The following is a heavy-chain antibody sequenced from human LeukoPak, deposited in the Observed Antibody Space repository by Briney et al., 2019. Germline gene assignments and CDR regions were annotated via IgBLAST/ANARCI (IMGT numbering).Heavy chain of an antibody. CDR3: ARHLGPLGDIVVVPAAMFPGFYGMDV. D-gene: IGHD2-2*01. CDR1: GGSISSSSYY. Sequence: SSETLSLTCTVSGGSISSSSYYWGWIRQPPGKGLEWIGSIYYSGSTNYNPSLKSRVTISVGTSKNQFSLKLSSVTAADTAVYYCARHLGPLGDIVVVPAAMFPGFYGMDVWGQGTTVTVSS. V-gene: IGHV4-39*01. J-gene: IGHJ6*02. CDR2: IYYSGST.